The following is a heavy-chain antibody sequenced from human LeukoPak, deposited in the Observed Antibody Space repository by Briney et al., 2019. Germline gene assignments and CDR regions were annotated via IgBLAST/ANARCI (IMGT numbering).Heavy chain of an antibody. CDR1: GFTLSCNY. D-gene: IGHD3-10*01. J-gene: IGHJ6*03. CDR3: ARVCAQNNYYGSGCYPHCHYYYYYLDV. Sequence: GGSLTHSCAASGFTLSCNYMSWVRQTPGKGVEWVSDNSRCRSKYYADSVQERFTIIRDNSQNTLYLQMNSLRAEDKAVYYCARVCAQNNYYGSGCYPHCHYYYYYLDVWGKGTTVTVSS. V-gene: IGHV3-53*01. CDR2: NSRCRSK.